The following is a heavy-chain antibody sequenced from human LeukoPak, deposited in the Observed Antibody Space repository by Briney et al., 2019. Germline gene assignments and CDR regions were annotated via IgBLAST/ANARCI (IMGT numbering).Heavy chain of an antibody. CDR2: INHSEST. J-gene: IGHJ4*02. Sequence: PSDTLSLTCAVYGGSFSGYHWSWIRQSPGKGLEWIGEINHSESTNYNPSLKSRVTISVDTSKNQFSLKLSSVTAADTAVYYCARQVPAAIFDYWGQGTLVTVSS. CDR3: ARQVPAAIFDY. V-gene: IGHV4-34*01. D-gene: IGHD2-2*01. CDR1: GGSFSGYH.